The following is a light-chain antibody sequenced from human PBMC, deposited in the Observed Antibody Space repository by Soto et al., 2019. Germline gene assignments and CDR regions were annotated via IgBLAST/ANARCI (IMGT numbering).Light chain of an antibody. CDR2: DAS. J-gene: IGKJ1*01. CDR1: QGVSSY. CDR3: QQYNNWPGT. Sequence: EIVLTQSPGTLSVSPGERVTLSCRAGQGVSSYLAWYQQKPGQAPRLLIYDASNRATGIPARFSGSGSATDFTLTISSLEPEDFAVYYCQQYNNWPGTFGQGTKVDIK. V-gene: IGKV3-11*01.